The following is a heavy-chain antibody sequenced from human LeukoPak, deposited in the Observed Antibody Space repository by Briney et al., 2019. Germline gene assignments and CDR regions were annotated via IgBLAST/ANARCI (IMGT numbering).Heavy chain of an antibody. CDR2: IYYSGST. Sequence: SETLSLTCTVSGGSISSCYWSWIRQLPGKGLEWIGYIYYSGSTNYNPSLKSRVTISVDTSKNQFSLKLSSVTAADTAVYYCARTYYYDSSGYPDAFDIWGQGTMVTVSS. CDR1: GGSISSCY. J-gene: IGHJ3*02. CDR3: ARTYYYDSSGYPDAFDI. D-gene: IGHD3-22*01. V-gene: IGHV4-59*01.